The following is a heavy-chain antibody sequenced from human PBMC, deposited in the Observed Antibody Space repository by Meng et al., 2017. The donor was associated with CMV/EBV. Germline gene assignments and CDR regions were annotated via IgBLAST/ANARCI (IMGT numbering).Heavy chain of an antibody. CDR3: ARLRGGKAAAGNWDYYYYYGMDV. Sequence: SVKVSCKASGGAFSSYAISWVRQAPGQGLEWMGGIIPILGIANYAQKFQGRVTITADKSTSTAYMELSSLRSEDTAVYYCARLRGGKAAAGNWDYYYYYGMDVWGQGTTVTVSS. CDR2: IIPILGIA. CDR1: GGAFSSYA. D-gene: IGHD6-13*01. J-gene: IGHJ6*02. V-gene: IGHV1-69*10.